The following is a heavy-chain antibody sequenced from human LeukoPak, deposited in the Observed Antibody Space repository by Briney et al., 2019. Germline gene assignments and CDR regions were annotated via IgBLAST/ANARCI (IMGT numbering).Heavy chain of an antibody. V-gene: IGHV1-8*03. CDR3: ARTYPKYYDAWSGYYRHYMDV. CDR1: GYTFTSYD. CDR2: MNPNSGNT. Sequence: GASVKVSCKASGYTFTSYDINWVRQATGQGLEWMGWMNPNSGNTGYAQKFQGRVTITRNTSISTAYMELSSLRSEDTALYYCARTYPKYYDAWSGYYRHYMDVWGKGTTVTVSS. D-gene: IGHD3-3*01. J-gene: IGHJ6*03.